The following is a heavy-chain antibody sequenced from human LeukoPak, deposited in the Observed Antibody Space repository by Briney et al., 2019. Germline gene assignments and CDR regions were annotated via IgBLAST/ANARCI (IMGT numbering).Heavy chain of an antibody. Sequence: PSETLSLTCTVSGGSISSYYWRWIRQAPGKGLECIAYIHYTGSTNYNPSLKSRVTISVETSKNQFSLKLKSVTAADTAVYYCARDRGDGYDYFWDYWGQGTLVTVSS. CDR3: ARDRGDGYDYFWDY. D-gene: IGHD5-12*01. CDR1: GGSISSYY. V-gene: IGHV4-59*01. CDR2: IHYTGST. J-gene: IGHJ4*02.